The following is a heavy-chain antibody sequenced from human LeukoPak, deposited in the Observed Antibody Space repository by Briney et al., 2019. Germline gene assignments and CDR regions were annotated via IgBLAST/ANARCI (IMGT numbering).Heavy chain of an antibody. D-gene: IGHD3-9*01. Sequence: ASVKVSCKASGYTFTSYDINWVRQATGQGLEWMGWMNPNSGNTNYAQKLQGRVTMTTDTFTSTAYMELRSLRSDDTAVYYCARLHDILTGLNWFDPWGQGTLVTVSS. CDR3: ARLHDILTGLNWFDP. J-gene: IGHJ5*02. V-gene: IGHV1-18*01. CDR2: MNPNSGNT. CDR1: GYTFTSYD.